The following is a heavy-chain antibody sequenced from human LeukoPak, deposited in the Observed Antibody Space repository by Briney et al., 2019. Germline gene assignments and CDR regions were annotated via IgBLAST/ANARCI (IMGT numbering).Heavy chain of an antibody. CDR2: ISSSGSTI. J-gene: IGHJ4*02. CDR1: GFTFSDYY. D-gene: IGHD3-3*01. CDR3: ATGEYYDFWSGYHKNQNFDY. V-gene: IGHV3-11*01. Sequence: GGSLRLSCAASGFTFSDYYMSWIRQAPGKGLEWVSYISSSGSTIYYADSVKGRFTISRDNAKNSLYLQMNSLRAEDTAVYYCATGEYYDFWSGYHKNQNFDYWGQGTLVTVSS.